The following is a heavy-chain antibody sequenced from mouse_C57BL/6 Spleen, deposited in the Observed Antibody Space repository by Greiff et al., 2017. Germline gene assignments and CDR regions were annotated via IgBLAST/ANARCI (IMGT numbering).Heavy chain of an antibody. Sequence: EVHLVESGGDLVKPGGSLKLSCAASGFTFSSYGMSWVRQTPDKRLEWVATISSGGSYTYYPDSVKGRFTISRDNAKNTLYLQMSSLKSEDTAMYYCARQAGGYDGRNYFDYWGQGTTLTVSS. V-gene: IGHV5-6*01. CDR3: ARQAGGYDGRNYFDY. CDR2: ISSGGSYT. J-gene: IGHJ2*01. CDR1: GFTFSSYG. D-gene: IGHD2-2*01.